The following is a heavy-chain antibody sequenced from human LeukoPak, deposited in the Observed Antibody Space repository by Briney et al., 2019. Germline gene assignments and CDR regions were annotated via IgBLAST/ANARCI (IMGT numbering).Heavy chain of an antibody. CDR3: ATADRGAFDI. CDR1: GFTFSWYS. J-gene: IGHJ3*02. Sequence: PGGSLRLSCAVSGFTFSWYSMNWVRQAPGKGLEWLSYITRSSSTIYYADSVKGRFTISRDNAKNSLYLQMNSLRVDDTAVYYCATADRGAFDIWGRGTMVIVSS. V-gene: IGHV3-48*01. CDR2: ITRSSSTI.